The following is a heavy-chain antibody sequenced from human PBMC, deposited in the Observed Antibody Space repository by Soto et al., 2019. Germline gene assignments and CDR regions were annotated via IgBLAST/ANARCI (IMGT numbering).Heavy chain of an antibody. J-gene: IGHJ4*02. D-gene: IGHD3-22*01. V-gene: IGHV4-31*03. CDR1: GGSISSGGYY. CDR3: ARGNEAGYDSSPLDY. CDR2: IYYSGST. Sequence: QVQLQESGPGLVKPSQTLSLTCTVSGGSISSGGYYWSWIRQHPGKGLEWIGYIYYSGSTYYIPSLKSRVTISVDTSKNQFSLKLSSVTAADTAVYYCARGNEAGYDSSPLDYWGQGTLVTVSS.